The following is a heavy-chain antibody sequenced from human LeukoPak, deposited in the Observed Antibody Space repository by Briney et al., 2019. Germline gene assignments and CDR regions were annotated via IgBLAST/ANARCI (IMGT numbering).Heavy chain of an antibody. CDR3: ARGRVTYYYGSGSRPGYYFDY. CDR1: GGSISSSSYY. CDR2: IYYSGST. J-gene: IGHJ4*02. Sequence: PSETLSLTCTVSGGSISSSSYYWGWIRQPPGKGLEWIGSIYYSGSTNYNPSLKSRVTISVDTSKNQFSLKLSSVTAADTAVYYCARGRVTYYYGSGSRPGYYFDYWGQGTLVTVSS. V-gene: IGHV4-39*07. D-gene: IGHD3-10*01.